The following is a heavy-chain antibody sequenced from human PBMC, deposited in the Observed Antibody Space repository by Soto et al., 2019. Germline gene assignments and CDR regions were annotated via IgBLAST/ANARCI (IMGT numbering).Heavy chain of an antibody. CDR2: VNAGNGNT. CDR1: GYTFTSYA. Sequence: ASVKVSCKASGYTFTSYAMQWVRQAPGQRLEWMGWVNAGNGNTKYSQKFQGRVTITRDTSASTAYMELSSLRSEDTAVYYCAGTGALGAFDIWGQGTMVTVSS. V-gene: IGHV1-3*01. D-gene: IGHD1-1*01. CDR3: AGTGALGAFDI. J-gene: IGHJ3*02.